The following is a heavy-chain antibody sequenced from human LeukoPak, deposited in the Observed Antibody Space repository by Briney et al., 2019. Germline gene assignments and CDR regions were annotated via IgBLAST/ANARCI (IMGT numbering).Heavy chain of an antibody. CDR3: ATDHGFHYGAYFDY. CDR2: ISYDGSNK. V-gene: IGHV3-30*03. J-gene: IGHJ4*02. D-gene: IGHD4-17*01. Sequence: GGSLRLSCSASGFSFSSLRMHWVRQAPGKGLEWVAVISYDGSNKYSADSVKGRFTISRDNSKNTLYLQMNSLRPEDTAVYYCATDHGFHYGAYFDYWGQGTLVTVSS. CDR1: GFSFSSLR.